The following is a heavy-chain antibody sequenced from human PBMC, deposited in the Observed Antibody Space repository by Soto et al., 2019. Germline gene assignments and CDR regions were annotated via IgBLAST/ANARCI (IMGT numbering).Heavy chain of an antibody. V-gene: IGHV3-23*01. CDR3: AEHGGYCSGGSCLSPFDY. CDR1: GFTFSSYA. J-gene: IGHJ4*02. CDR2: ISGSGGST. Sequence: GGSLRLSCAASGFTFSSYAMSWVRQAPGKGLEWVSAISGSGGSTYYADSVKGRFTISRDNSKNTLYLQMNSLRAEDTAVYYCAEHGGYCSGGSCLSPFDYWGQGTLVTVSS. D-gene: IGHD2-15*01.